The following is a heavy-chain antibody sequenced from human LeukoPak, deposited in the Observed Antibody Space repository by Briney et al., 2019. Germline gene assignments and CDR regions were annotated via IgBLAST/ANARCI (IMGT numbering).Heavy chain of an antibody. J-gene: IGHJ4*02. Sequence: AGGSLRLSCAASGFTVSSNYMSWVRQAPGKGLEWVSVIYSGGSTYYADSVKGRFTISRDNSKNTLYLQMNSLRAEDTAVYYCARDLVGLTCRWGQGTLVTVSS. CDR1: GFTVSSNY. V-gene: IGHV3-53*01. D-gene: IGHD6-6*01. CDR3: ARDLVGLTCR. CDR2: IYSGGST.